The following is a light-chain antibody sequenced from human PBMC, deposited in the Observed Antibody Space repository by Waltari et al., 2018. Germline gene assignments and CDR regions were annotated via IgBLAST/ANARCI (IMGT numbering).Light chain of an antibody. CDR1: SLRRFY. Sequence: SSELTQDPAVSVALGQTVRITCQGDSLRRFYASWYQQRPGQAPILVLYGQNNRPSGSPDRFSGSTSGNTASLTITRAQAEDEGDYFCHSRDTTSTRLVGGGTRVTV. CDR2: GQN. J-gene: IGLJ2*01. CDR3: HSRDTTSTRL. V-gene: IGLV3-19*01.